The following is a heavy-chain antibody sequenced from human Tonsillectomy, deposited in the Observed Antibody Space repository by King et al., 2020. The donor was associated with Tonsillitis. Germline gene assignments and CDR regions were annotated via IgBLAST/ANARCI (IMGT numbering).Heavy chain of an antibody. CDR3: ARDLWGSAY. CDR2: IYSDGTT. V-gene: IGHV3-53*01. CDR1: GFTVSSTY. D-gene: IGHD2/OR15-2a*01. J-gene: IGHJ4*02. Sequence: DVQLVESGGGLIQPGGSLRLSCAASGFTVSSTYMSWVRQAPGKGLDWVSIIYSDGTTYYADSVKGRFSISRDNSRNTLYLQMNSLRAEDTAVYYCARDLWGSAYWGQGALVTVSS.